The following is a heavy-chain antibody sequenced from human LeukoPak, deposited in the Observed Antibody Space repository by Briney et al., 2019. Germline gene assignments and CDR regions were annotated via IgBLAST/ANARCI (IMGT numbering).Heavy chain of an antibody. Sequence: ASVKVSCKASGGTFSSYAISWVRQAPGQGLEWMGRIIPILGIANYAQKFQGRVTITADKSTSTAYMELSSLRSEDTAVYYCARDPLRDGYSSKDYWGQGTLVTVSS. V-gene: IGHV1-69*04. CDR2: IIPILGIA. CDR1: GGTFSSYA. CDR3: ARDPLRDGYSSKDY. J-gene: IGHJ4*02. D-gene: IGHD5-24*01.